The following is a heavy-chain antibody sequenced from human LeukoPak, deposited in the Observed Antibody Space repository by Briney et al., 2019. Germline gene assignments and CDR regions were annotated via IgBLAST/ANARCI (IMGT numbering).Heavy chain of an antibody. CDR3: TRGSLSGSSRDY. CDR2: MNPNTGDT. V-gene: IGHV1-8*01. D-gene: IGHD1-26*01. CDR1: GYTFTGYD. J-gene: IGHJ4*02. Sequence: ASVRVSCKASGYTFTGYDINWVRQATGQGLEWMGWMNPNTGDTGHAQKFQGRVTMTRNTSIDTAYMELSGLRSGDTAVYYCTRGSLSGSSRDYWGQGTLVTVS.